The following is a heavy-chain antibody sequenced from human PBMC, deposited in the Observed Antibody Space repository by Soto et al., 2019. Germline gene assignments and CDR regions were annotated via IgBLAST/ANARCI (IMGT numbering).Heavy chain of an antibody. J-gene: IGHJ6*02. Sequence: QVQLVESGGGLVKPGGSLRLSCAASGFIFSDYYMTWIRQAPGKGLEWLSCSSNRDRSTYYADSVKDRFVVSKDNAKNLVYLQMNSLIAEDTAVYFWARAWKIEQFGVISMSKGLDVWGQGNTVTVSS. V-gene: IGHV3-11*01. CDR1: GFIFSDYY. CDR3: ARAWKIEQFGVISMSKGLDV. CDR2: SSNRDRST. D-gene: IGHD3-3*01.